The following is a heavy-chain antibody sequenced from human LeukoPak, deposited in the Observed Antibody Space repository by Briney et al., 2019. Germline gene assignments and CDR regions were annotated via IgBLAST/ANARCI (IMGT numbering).Heavy chain of an antibody. CDR1: GGSISSYY. D-gene: IGHD5-18*01. CDR3: ARHGYSYGYGFDY. Sequence: SETLSLTCTVSGGSISSYYWSWIRQPPGKGLGWIGYIYYSGSTNYNPSLKSRVTISVDTSKNQFSLKLSSVTAADTAVYYCARHGYSYGYGFDYWGQGTLVTVSS. V-gene: IGHV4-59*08. CDR2: IYYSGST. J-gene: IGHJ4*02.